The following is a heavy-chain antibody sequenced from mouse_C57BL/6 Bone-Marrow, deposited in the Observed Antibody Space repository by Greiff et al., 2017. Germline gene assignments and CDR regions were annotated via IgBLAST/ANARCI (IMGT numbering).Heavy chain of an antibody. J-gene: IGHJ1*03. D-gene: IGHD1-1*02. CDR2: INPYNGGT. Sequence: EVQLQQSGPVLVKPGASVKMSCKASGYTFTDYYMNWVKQSHGKSLEWIGVINPYNGGTSYNQKFKGKATLTVDKSSSTAYMELNSLTSEDSAVYYCARGSDRYFDVWGTGTTVTVSA. CDR1: GYTFTDYY. V-gene: IGHV1-19*01. CDR3: ARGSDRYFDV.